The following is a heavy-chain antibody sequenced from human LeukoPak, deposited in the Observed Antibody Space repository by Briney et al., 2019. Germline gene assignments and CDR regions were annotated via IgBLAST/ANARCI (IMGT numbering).Heavy chain of an antibody. J-gene: IGHJ4*02. CDR3: ARNLIPEQLVLNF. D-gene: IGHD6-13*01. Sequence: TLSLTCTVSGGSISNYYWNWIRQPPGKGLEWIGYIYYTGSTNYNPSLKSRVTMSVDTSKNQFSLNLRSVTPEDTAVYYCARNLIPEQLVLNFWGQGTLVTVSS. CDR1: GGSISNYY. V-gene: IGHV4-59*01. CDR2: IYYTGST.